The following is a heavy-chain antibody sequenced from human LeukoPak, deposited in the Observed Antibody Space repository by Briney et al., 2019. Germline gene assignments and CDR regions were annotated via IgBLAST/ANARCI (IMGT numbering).Heavy chain of an antibody. CDR3: ANEVRPNDY. V-gene: IGHV3-23*01. CDR2: IDISGGST. D-gene: IGHD1-1*01. J-gene: IGHJ4*02. CDR1: GFAFSSHA. Sequence: GGSLRLSCAASGFAFSSHAMCWVRQAPGKGLDWVSSIDISGGSTYYADSAEGRFTISRDNSKNTLYLQMNGLRVEDTALYYCANEVRPNDYWGQGTLVTVSS.